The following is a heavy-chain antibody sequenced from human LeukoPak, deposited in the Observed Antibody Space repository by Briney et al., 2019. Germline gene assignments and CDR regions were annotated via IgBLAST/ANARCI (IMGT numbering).Heavy chain of an antibody. CDR2: ISYDGSNK. CDR1: GFTFSSYA. J-gene: IGHJ4*02. V-gene: IGHV3-30-3*01. Sequence: PGGSLRLSCAASGFTFSSYAMHWVRQAPGKGLEWVAVISYDGSNKYYADSVKGRFTISRDNSKNTLYLQMNSLRAEDTAVYYCARDQLGYGSGSSGDYWGQGTLVTVSS. D-gene: IGHD3-10*01. CDR3: ARDQLGYGSGSSGDY.